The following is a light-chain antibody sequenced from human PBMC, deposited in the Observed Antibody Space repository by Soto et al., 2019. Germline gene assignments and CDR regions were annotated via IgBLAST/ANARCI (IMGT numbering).Light chain of an antibody. CDR2: AAS. CDR1: QSISSY. Sequence: DIQMTQSPSSLSASVGDRVTITCRASQSISSYLNWYQQKPGKAPKLLIYAASSLQSGVPSRFSGSGSGTDFTLTISSLPPEDFATYYCQQSYSTPLTFGGGTQVEIK. V-gene: IGKV1-39*01. J-gene: IGKJ4*01. CDR3: QQSYSTPLT.